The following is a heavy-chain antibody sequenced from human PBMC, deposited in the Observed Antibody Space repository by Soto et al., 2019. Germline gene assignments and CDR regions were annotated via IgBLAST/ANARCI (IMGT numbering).Heavy chain of an antibody. J-gene: IGHJ5*02. V-gene: IGHV3-66*01. CDR2: IYSGGST. CDR1: GFTVSSNY. CDR3: VRDPKATGWFDP. Sequence: EVQLVESGGGLVQPGGSLRLSCAASGFTVSSNYMSWVRQAPGKGLEWVSVIYSGGSTYYADSVKGRFTISRDNSKNTLYLQMNSLRAEDTAVYYCVRDPKATGWFDPWGQGTLVTVSS. D-gene: IGHD3-10*01.